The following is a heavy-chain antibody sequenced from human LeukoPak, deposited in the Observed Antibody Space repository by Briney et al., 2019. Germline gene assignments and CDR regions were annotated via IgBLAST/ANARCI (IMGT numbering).Heavy chain of an antibody. V-gene: IGHV5-51*01. CDR2: IYPGDSDT. D-gene: IGHD5-18*01. CDR1: GYSFTSYW. Sequence: GESLKISCKGSGYSFTSYWSGWVRQMPGKGLEWMGIIYPGDSDTRYSPSFQGQVTISADKSISTAYLQWSSLKASDTAMYYCARQGYSYGRAGYYYYYMDVWGKGTKVTVSS. CDR3: ARQGYSYGRAGYYYYYMDV. J-gene: IGHJ6*03.